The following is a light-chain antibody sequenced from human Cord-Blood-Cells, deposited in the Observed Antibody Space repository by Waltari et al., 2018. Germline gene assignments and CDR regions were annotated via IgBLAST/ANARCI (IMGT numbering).Light chain of an antibody. CDR2: AAS. Sequence: DIQLTQSPSFLSASVGDRVTITCRARQGISSYLAWYQQKPGKAPKLLIYAASTLQSGVPSRFSGSVSGTDFTLTISSLQAEDVAVYYCQQYYSTPYTFGQGTKLEIK. V-gene: IGKV1-9*01. J-gene: IGKJ2*01. CDR1: QGISSY. CDR3: QQYYSTPYT.